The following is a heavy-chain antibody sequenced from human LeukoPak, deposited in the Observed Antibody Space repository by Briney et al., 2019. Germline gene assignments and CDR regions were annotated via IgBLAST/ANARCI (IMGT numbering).Heavy chain of an antibody. CDR3: ASNTGSDFSGYPY. V-gene: IGHV1-18*01. CDR2: ISAYNGDT. Sequence: ASVKVSCKASGYTFSNYGLTWVRQAPGQGLEWMGWISAYNGDTDYAQKFQDRVTITTDTSTRTAYMELRTLRPDDTAVYYCASNTGSDFSGYPYWGQGTLVTVSP. CDR1: GYTFSNYG. J-gene: IGHJ4*02. D-gene: IGHD3-22*01.